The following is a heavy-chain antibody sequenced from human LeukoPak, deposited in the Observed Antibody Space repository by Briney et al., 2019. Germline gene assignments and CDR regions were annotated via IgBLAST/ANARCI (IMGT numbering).Heavy chain of an antibody. J-gene: IGHJ4*02. CDR2: IIPIFGTA. Sequence: SVKVSCKASGGTFSSYAISWVRQAPGQGLEWMGGIIPIFGTANYAQKFQGRVTITTDESTSTAYMELSSLRSEDTAVYYCARGDDSSGQIDYWGRGTLVTVSS. CDR3: ARGDDSSGQIDY. CDR1: GGTFSSYA. D-gene: IGHD3-22*01. V-gene: IGHV1-69*05.